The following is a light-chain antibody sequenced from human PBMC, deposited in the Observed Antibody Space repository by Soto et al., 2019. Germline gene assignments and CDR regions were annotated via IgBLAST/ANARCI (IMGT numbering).Light chain of an antibody. Sequence: QSVLTQPASVSGSPGQSIAISCTGTGSDVGGYRYVSWYQQHPGKAPKLINYDVSNRPSGVSDRFSGSKSGNTASLTISGLQSEDEADYYCDSYTSSSSYVFGTGTKLTVL. V-gene: IGLV2-14*01. CDR1: GSDVGGYRY. J-gene: IGLJ1*01. CDR2: DVS. CDR3: DSYTSSSSYV.